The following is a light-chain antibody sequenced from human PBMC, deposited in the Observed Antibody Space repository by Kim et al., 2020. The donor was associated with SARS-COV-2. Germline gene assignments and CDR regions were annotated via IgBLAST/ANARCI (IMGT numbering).Light chain of an antibody. J-gene: IGLJ2*01. CDR2: YDS. CDR1: NNGSKS. CDR3: QVWDSSSDHPDVV. Sequence: GKTARMTCGGNNNGSKSVHWYQQKPGQAPVLVIYYDSDRPSGIPERFSGSNSGNTATLTISRVEAGDEADYYCQVWDSSSDHPDVVFGGGTQLTVL. V-gene: IGLV3-21*04.